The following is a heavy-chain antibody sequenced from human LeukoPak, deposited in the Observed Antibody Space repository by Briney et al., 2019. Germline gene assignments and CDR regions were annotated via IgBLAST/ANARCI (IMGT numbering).Heavy chain of an antibody. CDR1: GGSISSSNW. Sequence: SETLSLTCAVSGGSISSSNWWSWVRQPPGKGLEWIGEIYHSGSTNYNPSLKSRVTISVDKSKNQFSLKLSSVTAADTAVYYCARLRWGYYYDSSGYPDAFDIWGQGTMVTVSS. J-gene: IGHJ3*02. CDR2: IYHSGST. D-gene: IGHD3-22*01. V-gene: IGHV4-4*02. CDR3: ARLRWGYYYDSSGYPDAFDI.